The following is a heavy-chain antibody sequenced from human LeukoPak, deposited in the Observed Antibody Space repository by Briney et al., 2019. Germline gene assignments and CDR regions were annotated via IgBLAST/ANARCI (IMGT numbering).Heavy chain of an antibody. Sequence: GGSLRLSCAASGFTFSSYAMSWVRQAPGKGLEWVSAISGGAGNTYYADSVKGRFTISRDNSKNTLYLQMNSPRAEDTAVYYCAKDYFDSSGYRPPFDYWGQGTLVTVSS. CDR3: AKDYFDSSGYRPPFDY. D-gene: IGHD3-22*01. J-gene: IGHJ4*02. V-gene: IGHV3-23*01. CDR1: GFTFSSYA. CDR2: ISGGAGNT.